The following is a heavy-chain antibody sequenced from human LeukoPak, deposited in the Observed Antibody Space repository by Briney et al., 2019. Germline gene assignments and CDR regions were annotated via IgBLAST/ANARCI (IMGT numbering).Heavy chain of an antibody. V-gene: IGHV3-23*01. D-gene: IGHD7-27*01. J-gene: IGHJ4*02. Sequence: GGSLRLSCAVSGLTFSSSWMDWVRQAPGKGLKWVSTITTGDGNTYYADSVKGRFTVSRDDSKNTLYLQMNSLRAEDTAVYYCAKDGGLWVSAHWGDSWGRGTLVTVSS. CDR2: ITTGDGNT. CDR3: AKDGGLWVSAHWGDS. CDR1: GLTFSSSW.